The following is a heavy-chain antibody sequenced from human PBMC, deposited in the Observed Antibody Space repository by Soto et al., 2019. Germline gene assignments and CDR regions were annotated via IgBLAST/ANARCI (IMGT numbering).Heavy chain of an antibody. J-gene: IGHJ4*02. CDR1: GSTVSSYA. V-gene: IGHV3-30-3*01. CDR2: ISYDGTKT. D-gene: IGHD6-13*01. Sequence: GGSLRLSCAASGSTVSSYAIRWVRQPPGEWLECVAAISYDGTKTYYTDSVTDRLTISTDNSKHTLYLQMNSLRAEDTALYYCARDLTPHRPPSYSSRIVGVSHPRTFDSWGQGTLVTVSS. CDR3: ARDLTPHRPPSYSSRIVGVSHPRTFDS.